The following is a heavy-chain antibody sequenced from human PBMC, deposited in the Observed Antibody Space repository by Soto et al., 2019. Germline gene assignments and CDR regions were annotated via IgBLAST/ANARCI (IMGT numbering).Heavy chain of an antibody. CDR2: ISYDGSNK. Sequence: QVPLVESGGGVVQPGRSLRLSCAASGFTFSSYAMHWVRQAPGKGLEWVAVISYDGSNKYYADSVKGRFTISRDNSKNTLYLQMNSLRAEDTAVYYCARGSHDYGDYGLPAHFDYWGQGTLVTVSS. J-gene: IGHJ4*02. D-gene: IGHD4-17*01. CDR1: GFTFSSYA. V-gene: IGHV3-30-3*01. CDR3: ARGSHDYGDYGLPAHFDY.